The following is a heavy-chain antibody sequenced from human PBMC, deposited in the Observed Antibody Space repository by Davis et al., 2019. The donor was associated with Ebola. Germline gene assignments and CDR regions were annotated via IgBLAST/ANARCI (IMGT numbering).Heavy chain of an antibody. CDR2: ISAYNGNT. CDR3: AREAGATTRIYDS. D-gene: IGHD1-26*01. J-gene: IGHJ5*01. CDR1: SYTFTSYG. V-gene: IGHV1-18*01. Sequence: ASVKVSCKASSYTFTSYGISWVRQAPGQGLEWMGWISAYNGNTNYAQKLQGRVTMTTDTSRSTAYRELRSLRSDDTAVYYCAREAGATTRIYDSWGQGTLVTVSS.